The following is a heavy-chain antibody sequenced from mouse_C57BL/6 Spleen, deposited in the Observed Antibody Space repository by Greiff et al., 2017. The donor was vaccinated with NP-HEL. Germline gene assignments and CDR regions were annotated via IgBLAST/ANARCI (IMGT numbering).Heavy chain of an antibody. D-gene: IGHD1-1*01. CDR2: INPGSGGT. Sequence: QVQLKQSGAELVRPGTSVKVSCKASGYAFTNYLIEWVKQRPGQGLEWIGVINPGSGGTNYNEKFKGKATLTADNSSSTAYMQLSSLTSEDSAVYCCAARPLLITTVVKGNSYFDYWGQGTTLTVSS. CDR1: GYAFTNYL. V-gene: IGHV1-54*01. CDR3: AARPLLITTVVKGNSYFDY. J-gene: IGHJ2*01.